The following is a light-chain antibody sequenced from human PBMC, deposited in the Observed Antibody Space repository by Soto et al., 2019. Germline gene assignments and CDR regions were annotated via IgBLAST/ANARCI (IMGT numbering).Light chain of an antibody. J-gene: IGKJ2*01. CDR1: QSVSRN. Sequence: EIVMTQSPATLSVSPGERATLSCRASQSVSRNLAWYQQKPGQPPRLLIYDASTRATGVPARFGGSGSGTEFTLTISSLQSEDFALYYCQHYGDWTPDTFGQGTKVEI. V-gene: IGKV3-15*01. CDR2: DAS. CDR3: QHYGDWTPDT.